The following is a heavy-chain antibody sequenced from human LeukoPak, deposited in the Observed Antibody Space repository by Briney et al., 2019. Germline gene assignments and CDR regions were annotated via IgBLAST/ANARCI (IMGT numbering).Heavy chain of an antibody. Sequence: PGGSLRLSCVASGFTFSAADMHWVRQAPGKGLEWLAFIGDDGNYKYYGDSVKGRFTISRDNSKNTLSLQMNSLRAEDTAIYYCAKGGAVVLSPFDYWGQGTLVTVSS. D-gene: IGHD2/OR15-2a*01. CDR3: AKGGAVVLSPFDY. CDR2: IGDDGNYK. V-gene: IGHV3-30*02. J-gene: IGHJ4*02. CDR1: GFTFSAAD.